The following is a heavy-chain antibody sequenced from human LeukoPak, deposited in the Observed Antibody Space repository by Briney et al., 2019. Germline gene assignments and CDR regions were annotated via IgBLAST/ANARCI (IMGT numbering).Heavy chain of an antibody. J-gene: IGHJ4*02. V-gene: IGHV3-23*01. Sequence: GGSLRLSCAGSGFTFSSSAMNWVRQAPGKGLEWVSTISGGATSANYADSVKGRFTISRDNAKNSLYLQMNSLRDDDMAIYYCARSVEGNFDYWGQGTLVTVSS. CDR2: ISGGATSA. CDR3: ARSVEGNFDY. CDR1: GFTFSSSA.